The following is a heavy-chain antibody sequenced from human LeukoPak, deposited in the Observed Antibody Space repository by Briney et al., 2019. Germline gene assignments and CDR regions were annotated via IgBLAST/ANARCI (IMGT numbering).Heavy chain of an antibody. CDR1: GGTFSSYA. D-gene: IGHD1-26*01. J-gene: IGHJ6*02. Sequence: GASVKVSCKASGGTFSSYAISWVRQAPGQGLEWMGGIIPIFGTANYAQKFQGRVTITADESTSTAYMELSSLRSEDTAVYYCARGGNYYPYYYYGMDVWGQGTTVTVSS. V-gene: IGHV1-69*13. CDR2: IIPIFGTA. CDR3: ARGGNYYPYYYYGMDV.